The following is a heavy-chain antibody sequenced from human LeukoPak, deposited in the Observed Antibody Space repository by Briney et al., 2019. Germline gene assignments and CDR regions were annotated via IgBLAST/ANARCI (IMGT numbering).Heavy chain of an antibody. CDR2: IYTSGST. J-gene: IGHJ4*02. D-gene: IGHD2-15*01. Sequence: SETLSFTCSVSGVSISSHYWSWIRQPAGEGLEWIGRIYTSGSTNYNPSLNSRVTISVDKSKNHLSLNLSSVTAADTAFYYCARDWRYCSVGSCSYYFDYWGQGALVTVSS. CDR1: GVSISSHY. CDR3: ARDWRYCSVGSCSYYFDY. V-gene: IGHV4-4*07.